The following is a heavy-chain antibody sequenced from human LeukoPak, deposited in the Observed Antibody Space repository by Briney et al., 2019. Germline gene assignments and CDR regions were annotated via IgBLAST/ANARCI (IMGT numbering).Heavy chain of an antibody. V-gene: IGHV1-8*03. D-gene: IGHD2-2*01. CDR3: ARDQHCSSTSCNWFDP. CDR1: GYTFTSYD. CDR2: MNPNSGNT. J-gene: IGHJ5*02. Sequence: ASVKVSCKASGYTFTSYDINWVRQATGQGLEWMGWMNPNSGNTGYAQKFQGRVTITRNTSISTAYMELSSLRSEDTAVYYCARDQHCSSTSCNWFDPWGQGTLVTVSS.